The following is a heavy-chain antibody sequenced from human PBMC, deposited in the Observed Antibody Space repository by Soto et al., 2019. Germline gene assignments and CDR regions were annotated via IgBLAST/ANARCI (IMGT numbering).Heavy chain of an antibody. Sequence: PGGSLRLSCAASGFTFSSYAMHWVRQAPGKGLEWVAVISYDGSNKYYADSVKGRFTISRDNSKNTLYLQMNSLRAEDTAVYYCARSAYGDYLLGYFDYWGQGTLVTVSS. D-gene: IGHD4-17*01. CDR2: ISYDGSNK. V-gene: IGHV3-30-3*01. J-gene: IGHJ4*02. CDR3: ARSAYGDYLLGYFDY. CDR1: GFTFSSYA.